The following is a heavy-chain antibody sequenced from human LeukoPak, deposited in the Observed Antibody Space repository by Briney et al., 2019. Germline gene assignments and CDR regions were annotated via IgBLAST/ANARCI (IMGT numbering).Heavy chain of an antibody. Sequence: SETLSLTCTVSGGSISSYYWSWIRQPPGKGLEWIGYIYYSGSTNYNPSLKSRVTISVDTSKNQFSLKLSSVTAADTAVYYCARGSIVVPAANWFDPGGQGTLVTVSS. J-gene: IGHJ5*02. CDR3: ARGSIVVPAANWFDP. CDR2: IYYSGST. D-gene: IGHD2-2*01. V-gene: IGHV4-59*01. CDR1: GGSISSYY.